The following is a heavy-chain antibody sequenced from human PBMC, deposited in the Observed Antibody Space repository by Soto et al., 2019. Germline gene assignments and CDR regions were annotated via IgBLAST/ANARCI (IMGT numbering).Heavy chain of an antibody. J-gene: IGHJ6*02. CDR3: ARKAIVVVPAAPRGFWEYYYYGMDV. CDR2: IYYSGST. CDR1: GGSISSSSYY. D-gene: IGHD2-2*01. Sequence: SETLSLTCTVSGGSISSSSYYWGWIRQPPGKGLEWIGSIYYSGSTYYNPSLKSRVTISVDTSKNQFSLKLSSVTAADTAVYYCARKAIVVVPAAPRGFWEYYYYGMDVWGQGTTVTVSS. V-gene: IGHV4-39*01.